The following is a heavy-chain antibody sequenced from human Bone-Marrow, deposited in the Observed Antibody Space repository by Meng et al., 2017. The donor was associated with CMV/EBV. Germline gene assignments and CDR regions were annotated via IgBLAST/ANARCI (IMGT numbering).Heavy chain of an antibody. CDR2: ISSSSSYI. CDR3: ARDESRPSDV. CDR1: GFTFSSYS. V-gene: IGHV3-21*01. D-gene: IGHD6-6*01. Sequence: GESLKISCAASGFTFSSYSMNWVRQAPGKGLEWVSSISSSSSYIYYADSVKGRFTISRDNANNSLYLQMNSLRAEDTAVYYCARDESRPSDVWGQGTTVTVSS. J-gene: IGHJ6*02.